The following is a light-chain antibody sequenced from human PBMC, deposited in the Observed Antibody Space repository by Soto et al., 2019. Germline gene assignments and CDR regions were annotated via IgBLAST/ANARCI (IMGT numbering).Light chain of an antibody. CDR1: LNVNSY. CDR2: DAS. J-gene: IGKJ5*01. CDR3: QQRQYWPPTT. Sequence: EIVLTQSPGTLSLSPGERATLSCRASLNVNSYLAWYQQKPGQAPRLLIYDASNRAAGIPARFSGSGSGTDFTLTISSLEPEDFAIYYCQQRQYWPPTTFGQGTRLEIK. V-gene: IGKV3-11*01.